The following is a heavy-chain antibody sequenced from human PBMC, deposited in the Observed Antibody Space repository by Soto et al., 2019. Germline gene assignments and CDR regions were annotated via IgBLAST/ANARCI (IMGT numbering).Heavy chain of an antibody. J-gene: IGHJ4*02. V-gene: IGHV4-39*01. D-gene: IGHD3-22*01. CDR2: IYSSGST. CDR3: ARPRSGHFSPFDS. CDR1: GGSISNSNYY. Sequence: QLQLQESGPGLVKPSETLSLTCTVSGGSISNSNYYWGWIRQTPGKDLEWIGSIYSSGSTYYNPSLNSRVTIFVDASKNQISPKLSSVTAADTAIYYCARPRSGHFSPFDSWGQGTLVTVSS.